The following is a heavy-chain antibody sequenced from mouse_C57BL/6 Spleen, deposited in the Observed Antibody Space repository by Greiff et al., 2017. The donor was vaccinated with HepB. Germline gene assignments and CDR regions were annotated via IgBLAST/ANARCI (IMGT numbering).Heavy chain of an antibody. V-gene: IGHV1-18*01. D-gene: IGHD1-1*01. CDR1: GYTFTDYN. CDR3: ARPRVYYGRGWYFDV. J-gene: IGHJ1*03. Sequence: VQLKESGPELVKPGASVKIPCKASGYTFTDYNMDWVKQSHGKSLEWIGDINPNNGGTIYNQKFKGKATLTVDKSSSTAYMELRSLTSEDTAVYYCARPRVYYGRGWYFDVWGTGTTVTVSS. CDR2: INPNNGGT.